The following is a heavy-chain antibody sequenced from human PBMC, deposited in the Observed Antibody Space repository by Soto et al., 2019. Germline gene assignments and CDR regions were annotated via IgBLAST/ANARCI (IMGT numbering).Heavy chain of an antibody. D-gene: IGHD2-15*01. CDR3: AKNQRAEFVPLATVACSAP. CDR1: GGMCEDFG. CDR2: ISGICFNK. V-gene: IGHV3-23*01. J-gene: IGHJ1*01. Sequence: PVVPMRVWCGAAGGMCEDFGRSWVRQAPGKGLEWISSISGICFNKYYADSLEVRFTISRDNSKSTVYLELNNLSAEDTAVYHCAKNQRAEFVPLATVACSAPRGQRSVVPVFS.